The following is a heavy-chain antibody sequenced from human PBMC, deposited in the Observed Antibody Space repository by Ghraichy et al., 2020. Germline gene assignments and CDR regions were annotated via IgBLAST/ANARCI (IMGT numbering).Heavy chain of an antibody. J-gene: IGHJ6*03. CDR1: GFTFTSYA. V-gene: IGHV3-23*01. Sequence: GESLNISCAASGFTFTSYAMSWVRQAPGKGLEWVSAISATGDSTYYADSVKGRFTISRDNSKNTLYLQMNSLRAEDTAVYYCAKAYVNYYYYMDVWGKGTTVTPSS. CDR2: ISATGDST. D-gene: IGHD3-16*01. CDR3: AKAYVNYYYYMDV.